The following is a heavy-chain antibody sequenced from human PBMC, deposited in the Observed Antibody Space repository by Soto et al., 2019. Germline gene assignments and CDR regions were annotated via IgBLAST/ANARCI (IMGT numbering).Heavy chain of an antibody. CDR3: AGGGVRGVITRTRDYYGMDV. V-gene: IGHV5-10-1*01. D-gene: IGHD3-10*01. CDR2: IDPRDSFT. Sequence: GESLKISCKGSGYSFSSNWIIWVRQMPGKGLEWMGRIDPRDSFTNYSPSFQGHVTISADKSISTAYLQWSSLKASDTAMYYCAGGGVRGVITRTRDYYGMDVWGQGTTVTVSS. CDR1: GYSFSSNW. J-gene: IGHJ6*02.